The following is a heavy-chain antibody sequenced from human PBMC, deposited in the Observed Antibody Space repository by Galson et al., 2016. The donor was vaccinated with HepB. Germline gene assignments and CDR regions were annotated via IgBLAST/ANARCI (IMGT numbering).Heavy chain of an antibody. CDR1: GFTVSSNY. J-gene: IGHJ2*01. D-gene: IGHD6-25*01. V-gene: IGHV3-53*01. CDR3: AKQQRTWYFDL. CDR2: IYDDGRT. Sequence: SLRLSCAASGFTVSSNYMSWVRQAPGKGLEWVSVIYDDGRTYYADSVKGRFTISRDNSKNTLDLQMYTLRAEDTAIYYRAKQQRTWYFDLWGRGTLVTVSS.